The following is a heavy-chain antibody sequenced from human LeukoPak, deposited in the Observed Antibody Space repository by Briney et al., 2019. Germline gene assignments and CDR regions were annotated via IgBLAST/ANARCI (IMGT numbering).Heavy chain of an antibody. D-gene: IGHD1-26*01. Sequence: SETLSLTCAVYGGSFGGYYWSWIRQPPGKGLEWIGEINHSGSTNYNPSLKSRVTISVDTSKNQFSLKLSSVTAADTAVYYCARGWELLTFDYWGQGTLVTVSS. CDR2: INHSGST. CDR1: GGSFGGYY. V-gene: IGHV4-34*01. CDR3: ARGWELLTFDY. J-gene: IGHJ4*02.